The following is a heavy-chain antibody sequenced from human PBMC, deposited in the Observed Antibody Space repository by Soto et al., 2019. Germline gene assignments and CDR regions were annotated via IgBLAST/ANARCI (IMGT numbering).Heavy chain of an antibody. CDR3: APAGYMSSSGNYDALPFDY. D-gene: IGHD6-19*01. J-gene: IGHJ4*02. CDR2: ISGSGGST. CDR1: GFTFSSYA. Sequence: GWSLRLSCAASGFTFSSYAMSWVRQAPGKGLEWVSAISGSGGSTYYADSVKGRFTISRDSSKNTLYLQMNSLRAEDTAVYYCAPAGYMSSSGNYDALPFDYWGQGTLVTVSS. V-gene: IGHV3-23*01.